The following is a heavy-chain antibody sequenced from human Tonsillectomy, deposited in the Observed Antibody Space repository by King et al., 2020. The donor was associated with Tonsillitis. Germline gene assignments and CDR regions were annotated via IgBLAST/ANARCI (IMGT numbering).Heavy chain of an antibody. V-gene: IGHV3-30*03. CDR2: ISYDGSNK. Sequence: QLVESGGGVVQPGRSLRLSCAASGFTFSSSVMHWVRQAPGKGLGWVAVISYDGSNKYYAESVKGRFTISRDNSKNTLYLQMSGLRVEDTAVYYCAPQGVGATRFDFWGQGTLVTVSS. D-gene: IGHD1-26*01. CDR1: GFTFSSSV. J-gene: IGHJ4*02. CDR3: APQGVGATRFDF.